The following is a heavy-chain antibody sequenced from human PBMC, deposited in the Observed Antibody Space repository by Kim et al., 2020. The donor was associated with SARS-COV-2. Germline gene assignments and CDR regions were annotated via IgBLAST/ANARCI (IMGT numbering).Heavy chain of an antibody. CDR1: GGSISSYY. D-gene: IGHD2-2*01. CDR3: AREIVVVPAAISGRLNNWFDP. J-gene: IGHJ5*02. CDR2: IYYSGST. V-gene: IGHV4-59*13. Sequence: SETLSLTCTVSGGSISSYYWSWIRQPPGKGLEWIGYIYYSGSTNYNPSLKSRVTISVDTSKNQFSLKLSSVTAADTAVYYCAREIVVVPAAISGRLNNWFDPWGQGTLVTVSS.